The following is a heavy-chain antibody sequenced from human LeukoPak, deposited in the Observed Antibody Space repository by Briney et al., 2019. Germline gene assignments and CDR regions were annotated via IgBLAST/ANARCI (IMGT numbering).Heavy chain of an antibody. CDR2: IIPIFGTA. J-gene: IGHJ4*02. CDR3: ARGDYDILTGYKGYYFDY. CDR1: GGTFSSYA. V-gene: IGHV1-69*06. D-gene: IGHD3-9*01. Sequence: SVKVSCKASGGTFSSYAISWVRQAPGQGLEWMGGIIPIFGTANYAQKFQGRVTITADKSTSTAYMELSSLRSEDTAVYYCARGDYDILTGYKGYYFDYWGQGTLVTVSS.